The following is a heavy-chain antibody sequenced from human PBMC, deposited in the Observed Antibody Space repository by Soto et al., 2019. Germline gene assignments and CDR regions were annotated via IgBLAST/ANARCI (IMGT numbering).Heavy chain of an antibody. CDR3: ARHGGSGSYDPYQYGLAV. J-gene: IGHJ6*02. CDR2: ISYSGST. V-gene: IGHV4-39*01. D-gene: IGHD3-10*01. CDR1: GGSISSINYY. Sequence: SETLSLTCTVSGGSISSINYYWGWIRQPPGKGLEWIATISYSGSTYSNPSLKSRVTISGDTSKNHLSLRLNSVTAADTAVYYCARHGGSGSYDPYQYGLAVWGQGTTVPGSS.